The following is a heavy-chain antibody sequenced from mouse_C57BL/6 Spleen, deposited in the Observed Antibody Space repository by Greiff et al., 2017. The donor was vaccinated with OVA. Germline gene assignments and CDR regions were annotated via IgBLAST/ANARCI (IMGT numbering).Heavy chain of an antibody. J-gene: IGHJ3*01. CDR1: GYTFTEYT. D-gene: IGHD1-1*01. Sequence: VKVVESGAELVKPGASVKLSCKASGYTFTEYTIHWVKQRSGQGLEWIGWFYPGSGSIKYNEKFKDKATLTADKSASTVYMELSRLTSEDSAVYFCARHAITTVPSWFAYWGQGTLVTVSA. CDR3: ARHAITTVPSWFAY. CDR2: FYPGSGSI. V-gene: IGHV1-62-2*01.